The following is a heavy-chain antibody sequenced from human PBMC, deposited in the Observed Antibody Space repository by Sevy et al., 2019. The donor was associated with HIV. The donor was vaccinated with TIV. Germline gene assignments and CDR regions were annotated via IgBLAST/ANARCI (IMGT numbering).Heavy chain of an antibody. J-gene: IGHJ6*03. Sequence: GGSLRLSCAASGFTFSSSGMHWLRQAPGNGLEWVTFIGHDANNQQYADSVKGRFAISRDNSKNTIYLQMHSLRVEDTALYYCAKDLWYCMDVWGKGTTVTVSS. CDR1: GFTFSSSG. D-gene: IGHD3-10*01. CDR2: IGHDANNQ. CDR3: AKDLWYCMDV. V-gene: IGHV3-30*02.